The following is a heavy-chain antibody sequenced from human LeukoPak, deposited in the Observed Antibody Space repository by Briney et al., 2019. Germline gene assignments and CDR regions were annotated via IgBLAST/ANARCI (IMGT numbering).Heavy chain of an antibody. CDR1: GFTFSSYW. D-gene: IGHD4-17*01. CDR2: IKQDGSEK. J-gene: IGHJ4*02. CDR3: ARVGGDDYFDY. Sequence: GGSLRLSRAASGFTFSSYWMSWVRQAPGKGLEWVANIKQDGSEKYYVDSVKGRLTISRDNAKNSLYLQVNSLRAEDTAVYYCARVGGDDYFDYWGQGTLVTVSS. V-gene: IGHV3-7*01.